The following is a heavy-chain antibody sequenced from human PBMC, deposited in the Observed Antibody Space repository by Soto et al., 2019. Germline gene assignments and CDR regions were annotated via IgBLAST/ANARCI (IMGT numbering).Heavy chain of an antibody. V-gene: IGHV3-21*03. D-gene: IGHD3-3*01. CDR3: TRGVTIFGVVITDDAFDI. CDR1: GFTFSSYS. Sequence: GGSLRLSCAGSGFTFSSYSMNWVRQAPGKGLEWVSSISSNSNYIYNADSVKGRFTISRDDSKSIAYLQMNSLKTEDTAVYYCTRGVTIFGVVITDDAFDIWGQGTMVTVSS. CDR2: ISSNSNYI. J-gene: IGHJ3*02.